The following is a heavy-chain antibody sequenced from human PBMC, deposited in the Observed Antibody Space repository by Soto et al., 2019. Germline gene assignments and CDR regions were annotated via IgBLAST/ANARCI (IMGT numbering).Heavy chain of an antibody. CDR2: IYSGGST. V-gene: IGHV3-66*01. J-gene: IGHJ6*02. D-gene: IGHD1-26*01. CDR3: ARDLFSGFVSGYYYYYYGLDV. CDR1: GFTVSSNY. Sequence: PGGSLRLSCAASGFTVSSNYMSWVRQAPGKGLEWVSVIYSGGSTYYADSVKGRFTISRDNSKNTLYLQMNSLRAEDTAVYYCARDLFSGFVSGYYYYYYGLDVWGQGTTVTVSS.